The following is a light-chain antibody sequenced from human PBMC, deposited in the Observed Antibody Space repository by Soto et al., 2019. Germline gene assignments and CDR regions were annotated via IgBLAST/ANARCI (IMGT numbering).Light chain of an antibody. CDR3: QQREHWPPIT. J-gene: IGKJ5*01. CDR1: QSVSSSY. Sequence: IVLTHSPGTLSLSPVESADQYSRASQSVSSSYLAWYQQKPGQAPRLLIYGASSRATGIPARFSGSGSGTDFTLTISSLEPEDFAVYYCQQREHWPPITFGQGTRLEIK. V-gene: IGKV3D-20*02. CDR2: GAS.